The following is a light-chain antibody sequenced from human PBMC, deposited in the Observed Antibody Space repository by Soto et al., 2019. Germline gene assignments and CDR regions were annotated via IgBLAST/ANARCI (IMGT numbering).Light chain of an antibody. CDR3: SSYTTAYTQV. CDR2: EVT. Sequence: QSVLSQPAAVSGCPGQSITISCTGTSNDVGYYNYVSWYQQHPGQAPKLMISEVTTRPSGVSDRFSGSKSGNTASLTISRLQAEDEAHYYCSSYTTAYTQVFGGGTKVTVL. J-gene: IGLJ3*02. V-gene: IGLV2-14*01. CDR1: SNDVGYYNY.